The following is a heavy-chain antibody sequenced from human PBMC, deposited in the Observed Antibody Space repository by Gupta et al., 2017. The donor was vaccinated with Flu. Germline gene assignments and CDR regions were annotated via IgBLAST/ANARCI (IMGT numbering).Heavy chain of an antibody. Sequence: EVQLVESGGGFVKPGGSLRVSCAASGFTFSNAWMSWVRQAPGKGLEWVGHIKSTPDGASTNYAAPVNGRFTISRHDSNNTLYLQLNSLKTEDTAVYYCTVVTGLLVDYWGQGTLVTVSS. D-gene: IGHD3-10*01. CDR2: IKSTPDGAST. J-gene: IGHJ4*02. V-gene: IGHV3-15*05. CDR1: GFTFSNAW. CDR3: TVVTGLLVDY.